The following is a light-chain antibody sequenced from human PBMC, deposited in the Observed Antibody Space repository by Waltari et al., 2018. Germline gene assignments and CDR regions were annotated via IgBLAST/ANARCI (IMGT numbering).Light chain of an antibody. CDR2: DAS. CDR3: QQRSDWPLP. V-gene: IGKV3-11*01. J-gene: IGKJ4*01. Sequence: EIVLTQSPATLSLSPGERATLSCRASQTVSSFLAWYQHKPGQAPRLLIYDASNRASGIPARFSGSGSGTDFPPTISSLEPEDFALYYCQQRSDWPLPFGGGTKVEI. CDR1: QTVSSF.